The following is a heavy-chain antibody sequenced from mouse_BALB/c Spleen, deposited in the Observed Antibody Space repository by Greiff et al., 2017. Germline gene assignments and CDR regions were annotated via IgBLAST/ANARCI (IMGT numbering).Heavy chain of an antibody. CDR2: IWSGGST. D-gene: IGHD2-10*02. Sequence: QVQLKESGPGLVQPSQSLSITCTVSGFSLTSYGVHWVRQSPGKGLEWLGVIWSGGSTDYNAAFISRLSISKDNSKSQVFFKMNSLQADDTAIYYCARNLVQGLRGAMDYWGQGTSVTVSS. CDR3: ARNLVQGLRGAMDY. V-gene: IGHV2-2*01. J-gene: IGHJ4*01. CDR1: GFSLTSYG.